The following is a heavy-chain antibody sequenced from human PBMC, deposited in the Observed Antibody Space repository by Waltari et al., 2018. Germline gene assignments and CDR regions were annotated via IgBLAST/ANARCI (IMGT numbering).Heavy chain of an antibody. CDR1: GFTFSSYW. D-gene: IGHD1-26*01. V-gene: IGHV3-7*01. CDR3: ATWGSYFHLSYYFDY. J-gene: IGHJ4*02. Sequence: EVQLVESGGGLVQPGGSLRLSCAASGFTFSSYWMSWVRQAPGKGLEWVANIKQEGSEKYYVDSGKGRFTISRDNAKNSLYRQMNSLRAEDTAVYYCATWGSYFHLSYYFDYWGQGTLVTVSS. CDR2: IKQEGSEK.